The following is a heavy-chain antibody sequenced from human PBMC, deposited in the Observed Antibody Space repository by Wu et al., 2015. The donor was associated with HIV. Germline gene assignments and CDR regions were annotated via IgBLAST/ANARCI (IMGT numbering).Heavy chain of an antibody. CDR2: ISAYHGKA. CDR3: ARDMPSIYDSSGHRSLDI. CDR1: GYTFITYA. V-gene: IGHV1-18*01. Sequence: QDQLVQSGGEVKKPGASVKVSCKASGYTFITYAISWLRQAPGQGLEWMGLISAYHGKADYAQKFQDRVALTTDTATATAYMELRRLTSDDTAVYYCARDMPSIYDSSGHRSLDIWGPRDSGRRLF. J-gene: IGHJ3*02. D-gene: IGHD3-22*01.